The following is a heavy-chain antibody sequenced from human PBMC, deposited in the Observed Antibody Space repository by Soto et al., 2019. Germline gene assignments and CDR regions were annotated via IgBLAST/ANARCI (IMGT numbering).Heavy chain of an antibody. V-gene: IGHV3-7*01. J-gene: IGHJ4*02. CDR1: GFDFSSFW. Sequence: EVQLVESGGGLVQPGGSLRLSCAASGFDFSSFWMAWIRQAPGKGLEWVANIKQDGDKKYYVDSVEGRFTISRDNAKNSLCLQMDSLRAEDTALYFCARDRMGDDYFDYLGPGTQVTVSS. CDR3: ARDRMGDDYFDY. CDR2: IKQDGDKK. D-gene: IGHD3-16*01.